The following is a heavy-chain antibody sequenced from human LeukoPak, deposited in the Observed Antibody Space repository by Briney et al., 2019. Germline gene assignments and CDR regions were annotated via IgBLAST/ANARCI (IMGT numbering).Heavy chain of an antibody. Sequence: PSETLSLTCTVSGGSLSNHYWSWIRQPPGKGLEWIGYFYYSGSTNYNPSLKSRVTISLDTSKNQFSLKLSSVTAADTAVYYCARLENWYSSGWYAWFDPWGQGTLVTVSS. CDR3: ARLENWYSSGWYAWFDP. J-gene: IGHJ5*02. V-gene: IGHV4-59*08. CDR2: FYYSGST. D-gene: IGHD6-19*01. CDR1: GGSLSNHY.